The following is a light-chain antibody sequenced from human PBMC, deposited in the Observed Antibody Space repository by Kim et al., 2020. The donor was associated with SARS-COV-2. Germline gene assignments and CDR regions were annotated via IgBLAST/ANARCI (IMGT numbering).Light chain of an antibody. CDR2: AAS. V-gene: IGKV3-20*01. CDR3: QQYGSSPT. CDR1: QSVSSSY. Sequence: LSPGERATPSCRASQSVSSSYLTWYQQKPGQAPRLLIYAASSRATGIPDRFTGSGSGTDFTLTISRLEPEDFAVYYCQQYGSSPTFGQGTKVDIK. J-gene: IGKJ1*01.